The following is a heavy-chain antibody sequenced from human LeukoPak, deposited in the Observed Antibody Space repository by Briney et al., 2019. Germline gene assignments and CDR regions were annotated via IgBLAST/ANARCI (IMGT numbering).Heavy chain of an antibody. CDR2: ISGSGGRT. J-gene: IGHJ6*02. V-gene: IGHV3-23*01. CDR3: ARDAGVHSSSLLSSGMDV. CDR1: GFTFSSYA. D-gene: IGHD6-13*01. Sequence: GGSLRLSCAASGFTFSSYAMSWVRQAPGKGLEWVSAISGSGGRTNYADSVKGRFTISKDNSKNTLYLQMNSLRAEDTAVYYCARDAGVHSSSLLSSGMDVWGQGTTVTVSS.